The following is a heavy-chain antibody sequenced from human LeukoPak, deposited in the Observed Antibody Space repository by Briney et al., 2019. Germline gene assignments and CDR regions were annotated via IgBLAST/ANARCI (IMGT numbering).Heavy chain of an antibody. J-gene: IGHJ6*02. V-gene: IGHV1-18*04. CDR2: INAYNGNT. CDR1: GYTFTGYY. D-gene: IGHD3-10*01. Sequence: ASVKVSCKASGYTFTGYYMHWVRQAPGQGLEWMGWINAYNGNTNYAQKLQGRVTMTTDTSTSTAYMELRSLRSDDTAVYYCARENYYGSGSYYNQLYDYGMDVWGQGTTVTVSS. CDR3: ARENYYGSGSYYNQLYDYGMDV.